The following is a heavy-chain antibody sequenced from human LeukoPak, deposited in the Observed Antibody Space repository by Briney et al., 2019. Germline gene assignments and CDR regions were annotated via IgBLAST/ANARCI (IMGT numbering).Heavy chain of an antibody. D-gene: IGHD2-21*02. Sequence: PGGSLRLSCAASGFTFDDYAMHWVRQAPGKGLEWVSGISWNSGSIGYAGSVKGRFTISRDNAKNSLYLQMNSLRAEDTALYYCAKDLRGHIVVVTATSGVAFDYWGQGTLVTVSS. CDR2: ISWNSGSI. J-gene: IGHJ4*02. CDR1: GFTFDDYA. V-gene: IGHV3-9*01. CDR3: AKDLRGHIVVVTATSGVAFDY.